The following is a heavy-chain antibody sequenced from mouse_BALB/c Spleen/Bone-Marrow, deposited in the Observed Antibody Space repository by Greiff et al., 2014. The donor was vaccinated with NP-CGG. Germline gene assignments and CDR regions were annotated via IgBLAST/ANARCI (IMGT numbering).Heavy chain of an antibody. CDR3: ATYDGYCFDY. Sequence: VQLKESGPSLVKPSQTLSLTCSVTGDSITGGYWNWIRKFPGNKLEYMGYISYSGSTYYNPSLKSRISITRDTSKNQYYLQLNSVTTEDTATYYCATYDGYCFDYWGQGTTLTVSS. CDR1: GDSITGGY. D-gene: IGHD2-3*01. CDR2: ISYSGST. V-gene: IGHV3-8*02. J-gene: IGHJ2*01.